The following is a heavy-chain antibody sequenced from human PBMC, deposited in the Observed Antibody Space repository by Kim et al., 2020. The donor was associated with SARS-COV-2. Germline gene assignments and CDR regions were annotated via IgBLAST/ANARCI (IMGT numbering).Heavy chain of an antibody. CDR1: GFTFSDYY. CDR2: ISSSSSYT. J-gene: IGHJ4*02. D-gene: IGHD5-12*01. V-gene: IGHV3-11*05. Sequence: GGSLRLSCAASGFTFSDYYMSWIRQAPGKGLEWVSYISSSSSYTNYADSVKGRFTISRDNAKNSLYLQMNSLRAEDTAVYYCARDKLSGYDYFPSGSPSPGEDGGVDYWGQGTLVTVSS. CDR3: ARDKLSGYDYFPSGSPSPGEDGGVDY.